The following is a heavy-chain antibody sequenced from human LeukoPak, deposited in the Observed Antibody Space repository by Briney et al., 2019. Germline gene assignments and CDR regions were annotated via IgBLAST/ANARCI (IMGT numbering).Heavy chain of an antibody. CDR1: GGSISSSSYY. D-gene: IGHD4-23*01. J-gene: IGHJ4*02. CDR2: IYYSGST. CDR3: ARDKGAYGGIDY. Sequence: SETLSLTCTVSGGSISSSSYYWSWIRQPPGKGLEWIGYIYYSGSTNYNPSLKSRVTISVDTSKNQFSLKLSSVTAADTAVYYCARDKGAYGGIDYWGQGTLVTVSS. V-gene: IGHV4-61*01.